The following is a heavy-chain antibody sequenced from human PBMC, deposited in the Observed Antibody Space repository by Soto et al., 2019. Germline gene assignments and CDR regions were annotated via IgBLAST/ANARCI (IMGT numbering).Heavy chain of an antibody. CDR3: ARDGVPYYDFWSGYPSHYYGMDV. V-gene: IGHV3-48*02. Sequence: GSLRLSCAASGFTFSIYSMNWVRQAPGKGLEWVSYISSSSSTIYYADSVKGRFTISRDNAKNSLYLQMNSLRDEDTAVYYCARDGVPYYDFWSGYPSHYYGMDVWGQGTTVTVSS. D-gene: IGHD3-3*01. CDR2: ISSSSSTI. CDR1: GFTFSIYS. J-gene: IGHJ6*02.